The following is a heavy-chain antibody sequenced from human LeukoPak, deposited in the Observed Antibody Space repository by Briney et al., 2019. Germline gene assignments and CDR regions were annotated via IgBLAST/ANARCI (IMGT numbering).Heavy chain of an antibody. J-gene: IGHJ4*02. Sequence: GESLQISFKGSGYRFTNYWIGWVRQMPGKGLEWMGIIFPGDSDTRYSPSFQGQVTISADKSVSTAYLQWSSLKASDTAMYYCARAGPAVVERYFDYWGQGTLVTVSS. CDR3: ARAGPAVVERYFDY. CDR1: GYRFTNYW. CDR2: IFPGDSDT. V-gene: IGHV5-51*01. D-gene: IGHD6-19*01.